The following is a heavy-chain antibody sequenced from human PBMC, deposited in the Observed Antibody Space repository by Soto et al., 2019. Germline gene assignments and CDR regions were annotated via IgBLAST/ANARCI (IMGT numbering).Heavy chain of an antibody. CDR1: GFTVSSNY. Sequence: PGGSLRLSCAASGFTVSSNYMSWVRQAPGKGLEWVSVIYSGGSTYYADSVKGRFTISRDNSKNTLYLQMNSLRAEDTAVYYCASSPVAGTHYDYWSQGTLVTVSS. J-gene: IGHJ4*02. CDR3: ASSPVAGTHYDY. D-gene: IGHD6-19*01. V-gene: IGHV3-66*01. CDR2: IYSGGST.